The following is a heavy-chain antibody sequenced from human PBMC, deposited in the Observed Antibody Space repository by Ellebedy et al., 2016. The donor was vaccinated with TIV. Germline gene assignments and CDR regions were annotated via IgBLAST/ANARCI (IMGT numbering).Heavy chain of an antibody. CDR3: ARVAARGGYGMDV. J-gene: IGHJ6*02. CDR1: GFTFSSYG. Sequence: GESLKISCAASGFTFSSYGMHWVRQAPGKGLEWVAVIWYDGSNKYYADSVKGRFTISRDNSKNTLYLQMNSLRAEDTAVYYCARVAARGGYGMDVWGQGTTVTVSS. D-gene: IGHD6-6*01. V-gene: IGHV3-33*01. CDR2: IWYDGSNK.